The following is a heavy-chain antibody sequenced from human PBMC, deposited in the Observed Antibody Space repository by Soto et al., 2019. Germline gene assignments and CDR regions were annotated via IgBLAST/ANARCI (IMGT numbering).Heavy chain of an antibody. D-gene: IGHD4-17*01. CDR1: GGSISSYY. CDR2: IYYSGST. J-gene: IGHJ3*02. V-gene: IGHV4-59*01. Sequence: SETLSLTCTVSGGSISSYYWSWIRQPPGKGLEWIGYIYYSGSTNYNPSLKSRVTISVDTSKNQFSLKLSSVTAADTAVYYCARDPSLRWAANDAFDIWGQGTIVTVSS. CDR3: ARDPSLRWAANDAFDI.